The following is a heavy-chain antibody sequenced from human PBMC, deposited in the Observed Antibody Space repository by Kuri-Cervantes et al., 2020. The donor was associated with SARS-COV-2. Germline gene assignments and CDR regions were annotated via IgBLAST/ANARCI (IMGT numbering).Heavy chain of an antibody. CDR3: ARVYWSGGSCYFDY. D-gene: IGHD2-15*01. Sequence: GSLRLSCDVYGGSFSGYYWSWIRQPPGKGLEWIGEINHSGSTNYNPSLKSPVTISVDTSKNQFSLKLSSVTAADTAVYYCARVYWSGGSCYFDYWGQGTLVTVSS. CDR1: GGSFSGYY. J-gene: IGHJ4*02. CDR2: INHSGST. V-gene: IGHV4-34*01.